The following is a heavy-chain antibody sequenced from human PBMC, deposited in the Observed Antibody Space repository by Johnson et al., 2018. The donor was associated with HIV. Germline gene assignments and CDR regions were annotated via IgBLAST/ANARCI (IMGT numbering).Heavy chain of an antibody. V-gene: IGHV3-30*19. D-gene: IGHD6-13*01. J-gene: IGHJ3*02. CDR2: ISYDGSNE. CDR1: GFSFSSYG. Sequence: VQLVESGGGVVQPGGSLRLSCAASGFSFSSYGMHWVRQAPGKGLDWVAIISYDGSNEYYADSLKGRFTISRDNAQNLLYLQMENLRAEDSAIYYCARDGVYSSPHDAFDIWGQGTTVTVSS. CDR3: ARDGVYSSPHDAFDI.